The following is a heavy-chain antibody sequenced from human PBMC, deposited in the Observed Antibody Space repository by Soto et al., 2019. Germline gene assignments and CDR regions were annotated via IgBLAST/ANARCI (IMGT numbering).Heavy chain of an antibody. V-gene: IGHV3-15*07. D-gene: IGHD5-18*01. CDR3: STGYSDGHPVFGY. J-gene: IGHJ4*02. CDR1: GFTFSNAW. Sequence: EVQLVESGGGLVKPGGSLRLSCAASGFTFSNAWMNWVRQAPGKGLEWVGRIKSKTGGGTTDYSAPVKGRFTISRDDSKNTLYLQMNSLKSEDTAVYYCSTGYSDGHPVFGYWGQGTLVTVSS. CDR2: IKSKTGGGTT.